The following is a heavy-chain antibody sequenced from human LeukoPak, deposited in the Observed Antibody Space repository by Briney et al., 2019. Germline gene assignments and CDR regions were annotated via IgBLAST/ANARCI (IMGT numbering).Heavy chain of an antibody. D-gene: IGHD3-10*01. CDR1: GGSISSYY. V-gene: IGHV4-4*07. CDR3: ASSGLMRESFDY. CDR2: IYSSGST. J-gene: IGHJ4*02. Sequence: SETLSLTCTVSGGSISSYYWSWIRQPAGKGLEWIGRIYSSGSTNYNPSLESRVTISVDKSKNHFSLKLTSVTAADTAVYYCASSGLMRESFDYWGQGTLVTVSS.